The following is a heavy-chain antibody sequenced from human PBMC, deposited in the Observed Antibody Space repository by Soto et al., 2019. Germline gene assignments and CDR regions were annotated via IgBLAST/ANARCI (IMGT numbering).Heavy chain of an antibody. Sequence: ESLTISCHGSGYTFFSFWIVLVRQVPGKGLEWVGRIDPGDSSATYSPTFQGHVTNSADRSTRSAYLQWRSLRASDTAIYFCARRYCSRADCYSDSWGQGSLVTVSS. CDR2: IDPGDSSA. CDR1: GYTFFSFW. V-gene: IGHV5-10-1*01. D-gene: IGHD2-2*01. J-gene: IGHJ4*02. CDR3: ARRYCSRADCYSDS.